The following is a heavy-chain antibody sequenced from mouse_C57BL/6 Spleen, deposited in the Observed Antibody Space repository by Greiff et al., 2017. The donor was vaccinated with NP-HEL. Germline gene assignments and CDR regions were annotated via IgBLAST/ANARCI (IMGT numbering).Heavy chain of an antibody. CDR3: ARQEGGSSYGWYFDV. CDR1: GFTFSDYG. J-gene: IGHJ1*03. CDR2: LSNLAYII. D-gene: IGHD1-1*01. Sequence: EVHLVESGGGLVQPGGSLKLSCAASGFTFSDYGMAWVRQAPRKGPEWVAILSNLAYIIDYADTVMGRFTLSRENAKNTLYLEMSSLRSEDTAMYYCARQEGGSSYGWYFDVWGTGTTVTVSS. V-gene: IGHV5-15*01.